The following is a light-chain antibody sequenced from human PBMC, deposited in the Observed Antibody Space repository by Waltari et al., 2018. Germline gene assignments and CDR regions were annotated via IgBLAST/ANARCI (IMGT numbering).Light chain of an antibody. Sequence: DIQMTQSRSSLSASVGYRVSIACRSSQYISTYLNWYQQKPEKAPKLLISAASDLQSGVPSRFSGSGSGTDFTLTISSLQPEDFATYWCQQSYSIPRTFGGGTKVEIK. J-gene: IGKJ4*01. V-gene: IGKV1-39*01. CDR2: AAS. CDR1: QYISTY. CDR3: QQSYSIPRT.